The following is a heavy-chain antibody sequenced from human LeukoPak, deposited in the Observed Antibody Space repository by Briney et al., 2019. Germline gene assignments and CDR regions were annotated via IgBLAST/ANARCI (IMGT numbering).Heavy chain of an antibody. CDR3: AGHHPRNTVDF. D-gene: IGHD2/OR15-2a*01. Sequence: SETLSLTCTVSGGSISSYYWSWIRQPPGKGLEWIGYIYYSGSTNYNPSLKSRVTISVDTSKNQFSLKLSSVTAADTAVYYCAGHHPRNTVDFWGQGTLVTVAS. CDR1: GGSISSYY. CDR2: IYYSGST. J-gene: IGHJ4*02. V-gene: IGHV4-59*08.